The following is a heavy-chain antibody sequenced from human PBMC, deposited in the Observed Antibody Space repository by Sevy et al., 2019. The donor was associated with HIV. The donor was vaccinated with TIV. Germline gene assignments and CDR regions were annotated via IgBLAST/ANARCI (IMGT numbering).Heavy chain of an antibody. Sequence: GGSLRLSCAASGFTVSSNYMSWVRQAPGKGLEWVSVIYSGGSTYYADSVKGRFTISRDNSKNTLYLQMNSLRAEDTAVYFCAREGCTRPHDYWGQGTLVTVSS. V-gene: IGHV3-53*01. J-gene: IGHJ4*02. CDR2: IYSGGST. D-gene: IGHD2-8*01. CDR1: GFTVSSNY. CDR3: AREGCTRPHDY.